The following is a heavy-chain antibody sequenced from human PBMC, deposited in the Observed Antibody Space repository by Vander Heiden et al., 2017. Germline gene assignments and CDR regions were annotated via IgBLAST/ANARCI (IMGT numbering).Heavy chain of an antibody. CDR2: ISGSGGTT. Sequence: EVQLLESGGTLVQPGGSLRLSCAASGFTFVSTTMNWVRQAPGKGLEWVSFISGSGGTTYYADAVKGRFTISRDNSKKTLYLKMKSMRAEDTAVYYSARDSSLWGLIDYWGQGTLVTVSS. V-gene: IGHV3-23*01. J-gene: IGHJ4*02. D-gene: IGHD3-10*01. CDR3: ARDSSLWGLIDY. CDR1: GFTFVSTT.